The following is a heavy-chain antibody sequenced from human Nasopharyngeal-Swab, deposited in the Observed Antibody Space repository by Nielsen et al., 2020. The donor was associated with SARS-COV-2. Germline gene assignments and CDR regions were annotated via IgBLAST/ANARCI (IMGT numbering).Heavy chain of an antibody. D-gene: IGHD2-21*02. CDR2: ISYSGTT. CDR1: GASISTYY. J-gene: IGHJ3*02. CDR3: ARSSRDWPPKRGTLDI. V-gene: IGHV4-59*01. Sequence: SETLSLTCTFSGASISTYYWSWIRPSPGTGLESIGCISYSGTTNYNPSLKNRVTISVDTSNNHLSLKLSSVTAADSAIYYCARSSRDWPPKRGTLDIWGQGTVVTVSS.